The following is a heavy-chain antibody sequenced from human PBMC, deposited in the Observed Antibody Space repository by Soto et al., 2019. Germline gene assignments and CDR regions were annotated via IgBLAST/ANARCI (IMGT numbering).Heavy chain of an antibody. Sequence: QVQLVESGGGVVQPGRSLRLSCTASGFTFSSFGIHWVRQAPGKGLEGVTIIAYDGSDKYYAASVKGRFTISRDNSKNTVYLEMNSLRGDDTAVYYCAKGAHRRQMLSWFDSWGQGTLVTVSS. V-gene: IGHV3-30*18. CDR2: IAYDGSDK. CDR3: AKGAHRRQMLSWFDS. CDR1: GFTFSSFG. J-gene: IGHJ5*01. D-gene: IGHD2-8*01.